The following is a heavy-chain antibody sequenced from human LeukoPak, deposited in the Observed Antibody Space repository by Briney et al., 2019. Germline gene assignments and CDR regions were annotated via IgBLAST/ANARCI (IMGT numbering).Heavy chain of an antibody. CDR2: ISYDGTKQ. CDR3: TRDANVFSPRYYFDY. Sequence: GRSLRLSCAASGFTFSNYAMHWVRQAPGKGLEWVAIISYDGTKQFYADSVKGRFTISRDDSRNTLYLQMNSLRPEDTAVYYCTRDANVFSPRYYFDYWGQGTLVTVSS. V-gene: IGHV3-30*04. D-gene: IGHD3-3*01. CDR1: GFTFSNYA. J-gene: IGHJ4*02.